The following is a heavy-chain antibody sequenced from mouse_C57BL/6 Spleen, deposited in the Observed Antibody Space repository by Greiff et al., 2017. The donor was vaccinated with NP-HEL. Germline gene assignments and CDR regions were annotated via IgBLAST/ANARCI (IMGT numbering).Heavy chain of an antibody. CDR2: IYPGSGST. CDR3: ARDPYYGNYVEYAMDY. V-gene: IGHV1-55*01. J-gene: IGHJ4*01. D-gene: IGHD2-10*01. Sequence: QVQLQQPGAELVKPGASVKMSCKASGYTFTSYWITWVKQRPGQGLEWIGDIYPGSGSTNYNEKFKSKATLTVDTSSSTAYMQLSSLTSEDSAVYYCARDPYYGNYVEYAMDYWGQGTSVTVSS. CDR1: GYTFTSYW.